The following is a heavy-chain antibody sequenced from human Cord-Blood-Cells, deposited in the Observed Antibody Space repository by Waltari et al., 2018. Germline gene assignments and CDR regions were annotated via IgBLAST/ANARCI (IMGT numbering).Heavy chain of an antibody. V-gene: IGHV3-7*01. CDR2: IKQDGSEK. CDR3: ARGLAGDDAFDI. Sequence: EVQLVESGGGLVQPGGSLRLSCAASGFTFSSYWMSWVRQAPGRGLGWGANIKQDGSEKYYVDSVKGRFTISRDNAKNSLYLQMNSLRAEDTAVYYCARGLAGDDAFDIWGQGTMVTVSS. D-gene: IGHD2-21*01. J-gene: IGHJ3*02. CDR1: GFTFSSYW.